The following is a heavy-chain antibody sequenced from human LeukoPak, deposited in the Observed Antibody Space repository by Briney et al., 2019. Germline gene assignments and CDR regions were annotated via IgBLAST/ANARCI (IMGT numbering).Heavy chain of an antibody. Sequence: PSETLSLTCAVSGGSFSSTSYYWAWLRQPPGTGLEWIGTIYYSGSTYHNPSLKSRVTMSVDTSRNQFSLKLSSVDAADTAVYYCAKAGVRHFDSSGLYAFDFWGQGTTVTVSS. CDR3: AKAGVRHFDSSGLYAFDF. CDR1: GGSFSSTSYY. V-gene: IGHV4-39*01. J-gene: IGHJ3*01. CDR2: IYYSGST. D-gene: IGHD3-22*01.